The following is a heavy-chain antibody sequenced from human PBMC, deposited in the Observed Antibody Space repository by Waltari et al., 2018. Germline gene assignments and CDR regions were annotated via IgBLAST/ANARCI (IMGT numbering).Heavy chain of an antibody. V-gene: IGHV4-34*02. Sequence: QVQLQQWGAGQLQPSETLSLTCAVYGVPFSGYYWGWIRQPPGKGLEWIGEINHNGNINRNPSLRSRLTMLIDTSKSQFALKLNSVTTADTGVYYCVRLEDCTGPGGNCYSADSFAMDVWGQGTMVTVSS. CDR2: INHNGNI. CDR3: VRLEDCTGPGGNCYSADSFAMDV. CDR1: GVPFSGYY. D-gene: IGHD2-15*01. J-gene: IGHJ6*02.